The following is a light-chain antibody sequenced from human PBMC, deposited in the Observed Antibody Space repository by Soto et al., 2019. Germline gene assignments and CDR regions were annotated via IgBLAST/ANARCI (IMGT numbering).Light chain of an antibody. CDR1: QTINSGY. V-gene: IGKV3-20*01. J-gene: IGKJ4*01. CDR2: GAS. CDR3: QQYGSSPLT. Sequence: EIVLTQSPGTLSLSPGEKATLSCRASQTINSGYLAWFQQKPGHTPRLLIYGASRRTAGIPDRFSGSGSGTDFSLTISRLEPEDFAVDYCQQYGSSPLTFGGGTKVDIK.